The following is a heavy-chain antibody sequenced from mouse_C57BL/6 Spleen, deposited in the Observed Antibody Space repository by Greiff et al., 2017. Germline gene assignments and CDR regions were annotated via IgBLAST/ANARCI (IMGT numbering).Heavy chain of an antibody. Sequence: QVQLQQPGAELVKPGASVKLSCKASGYTFTSYWMHWVKQRPGQGLEWIGMIHPNSGSTNYNKKFKSKATLTVDKSSSTAYMQLSSLTSEDSAVYYCARKWRGWLEDYWGQGTTLTVSS. D-gene: IGHD1-1*02. CDR3: ARKWRGWLEDY. CDR2: IHPNSGST. V-gene: IGHV1-64*01. CDR1: GYTFTSYW. J-gene: IGHJ2*01.